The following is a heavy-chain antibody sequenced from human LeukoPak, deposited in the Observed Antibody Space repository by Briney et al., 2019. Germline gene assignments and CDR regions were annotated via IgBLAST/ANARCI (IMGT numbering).Heavy chain of an antibody. J-gene: IGHJ3*02. CDR1: GDSISSSTYF. Sequence: SETLSLTCSVSGDSISSSTYFWGWIRQPPGKGLEWIGEINHSGTSNYNPPLKSRVTISVDTSRNQFSLKLSSVTAADTAVYYCARGRWMYAAHADPPGRAGRGAFDIWGQGTMVTVSS. V-gene: IGHV4-39*07. CDR3: ARGRWMYAAHADPPGRAGRGAFDI. CDR2: INHSGTS. D-gene: IGHD2-8*01.